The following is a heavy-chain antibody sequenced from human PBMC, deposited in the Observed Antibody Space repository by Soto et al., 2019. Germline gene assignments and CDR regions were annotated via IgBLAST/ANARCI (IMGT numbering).Heavy chain of an antibody. V-gene: IGHV3-11*01. J-gene: IGHJ6*02. Sequence: GGSLRLSCEASGFTFSAHYISWARQAPGKGLEWVSHISGSGATIYYADSVKGRFTITRDKAKNSLYLQMNSLRAEDTAVYYCARDRQPSSYIGLDVWGQGTTVTVSS. CDR1: GFTFSAHY. CDR2: ISGSGATI. D-gene: IGHD4-4*01. CDR3: ARDRQPSSYIGLDV.